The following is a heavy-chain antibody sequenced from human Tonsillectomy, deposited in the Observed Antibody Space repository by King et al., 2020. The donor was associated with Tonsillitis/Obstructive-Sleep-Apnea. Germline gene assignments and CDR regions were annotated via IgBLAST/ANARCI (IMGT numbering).Heavy chain of an antibody. D-gene: IGHD2-2*01. J-gene: IGHJ3*02. Sequence: QLVQSGGGLVQPGGSLRLSCAASGFTFSSSEMNWVRQAPGKGLEWISYIRTSIGPIYYADSVKGRFTISRDNAKNSLYLQMNSLRAEDTAIYYCVRAQVVVISPARGAFDIWGQGTMVTVSS. CDR1: GFTFSSSE. CDR2: IRTSIGPI. V-gene: IGHV3-48*03. CDR3: VRAQVVVISPARGAFDI.